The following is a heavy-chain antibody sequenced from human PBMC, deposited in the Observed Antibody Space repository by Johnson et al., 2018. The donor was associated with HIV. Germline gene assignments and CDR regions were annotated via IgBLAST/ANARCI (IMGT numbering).Heavy chain of an antibody. Sequence: VQLVESGGGVVRPGGSLRLSCEGSGFRLDEYAMSWVRQAPGKGLEWVANIKQDGSEKYYVDSVKGRCTISRDNDKSSVYMQMNNLRAEDTAFYYCARRDSGSLSFDLWGQGTMVTVSS. CDR2: IKQDGSEK. V-gene: IGHV3-7*03. D-gene: IGHD1-26*01. CDR3: ARRDSGSLSFDL. J-gene: IGHJ3*01. CDR1: GFRLDEYA.